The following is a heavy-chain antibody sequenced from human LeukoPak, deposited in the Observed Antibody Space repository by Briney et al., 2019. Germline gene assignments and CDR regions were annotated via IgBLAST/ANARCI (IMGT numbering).Heavy chain of an antibody. V-gene: IGHV5-51*01. J-gene: IGHJ5*02. CDR1: GYSFTSYW. CDR2: ICPGDSDT. D-gene: IGHD2-21*02. CDR3: ARLWAYCGGDCYLLNWFDP. Sequence: GESLKISCKGSGYSFTSYWIGWVRQMPGKGLEWMGIICPGDSDTRYSPSFQGQVTISADKSISTAYLQWSSLKASDTAMYYCARLWAYCGGDCYLLNWFDPWGQGTLVTVSS.